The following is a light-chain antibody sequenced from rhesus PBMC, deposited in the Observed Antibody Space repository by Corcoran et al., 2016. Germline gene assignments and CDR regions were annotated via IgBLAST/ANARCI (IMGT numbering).Light chain of an antibody. CDR1: ENVNNY. Sequence: DIQMTQSPSSLSASVGDRVTITCRASENVNNYLNWYQQKPGKAPKLLIYKASTLQSGVPSRCSGSGSGTDYTFTLRSLQPEDVATYYCQHGYGTPYSFGQGTKVEIK. J-gene: IGKJ2*01. CDR2: KAS. V-gene: IGKV1-74*01. CDR3: QHGYGTPYS.